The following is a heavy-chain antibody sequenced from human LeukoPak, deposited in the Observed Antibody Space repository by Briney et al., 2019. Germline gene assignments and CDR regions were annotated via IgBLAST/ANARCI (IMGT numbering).Heavy chain of an antibody. D-gene: IGHD4-17*01. CDR3: AREGTVTTWAFDI. J-gene: IGHJ3*02. Sequence: GGSLRLSCAASGFTFSSYSMNWVRQAPGKGLEWVSSISSSSSYIYYTDSVKGRFTISRDNAKNSLYLQMNSLRAEDTAVYYCAREGTVTTWAFDIWGQGTMVTVSS. CDR2: ISSSSSYI. CDR1: GFTFSSYS. V-gene: IGHV3-21*01.